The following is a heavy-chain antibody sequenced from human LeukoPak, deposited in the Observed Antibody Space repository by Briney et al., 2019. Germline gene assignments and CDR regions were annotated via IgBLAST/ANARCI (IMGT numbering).Heavy chain of an antibody. CDR2: IRYDGSNK. V-gene: IGHV3-30*02. D-gene: IGHD2-2*01. J-gene: IGHJ4*02. Sequence: GGSLRLSRAASGFTFSSYGMHWVRQAPGKGLEWVAFIRYDGSNKYYADSVKGRFTISRDNSKNTLYLQMNSLRAEDTAVYYCAKVVVPAAKGYFDYWGQGTLVTVSS. CDR1: GFTFSSYG. CDR3: AKVVVPAAKGYFDY.